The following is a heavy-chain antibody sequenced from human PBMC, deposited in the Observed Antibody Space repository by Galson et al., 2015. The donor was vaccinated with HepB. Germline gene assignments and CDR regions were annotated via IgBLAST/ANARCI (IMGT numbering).Heavy chain of an antibody. CDR3: ASVMADAGVDY. Sequence: SLRLSCAASGFTLTTYDMSWVRQAPGKGLEWISHISGTRNDIYYTDSVRGRSTVSKDSAKNSLYMQMNSLRDEDTAVYYCASVMADAGVDYWGQGTLVTVSS. CDR2: ISGTRNDI. J-gene: IGHJ4*02. D-gene: IGHD2-8*01. V-gene: IGHV3-48*02. CDR1: GFTLTTYD.